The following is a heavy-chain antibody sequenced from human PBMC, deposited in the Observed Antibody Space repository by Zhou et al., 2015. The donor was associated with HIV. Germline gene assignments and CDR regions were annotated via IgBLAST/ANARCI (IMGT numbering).Heavy chain of an antibody. CDR2: IDAGNGNT. CDR3: ARGRVRWDQLSGLDY. V-gene: IGHV1-3*01. J-gene: IGHJ4*02. Sequence: LVQSGTEVRKPGSSVKVSCKASGYNFTSYSVHWVRQAPGQRLEWMGWIDAGNGNTKYSQNFQGRATITRDTSANTAYMDLSSLRSEDTSVYYCARGRVRWDQLSGLDYWGQGTLVTVSS. CDR1: GYNFTSYS. D-gene: IGHD1-26*01.